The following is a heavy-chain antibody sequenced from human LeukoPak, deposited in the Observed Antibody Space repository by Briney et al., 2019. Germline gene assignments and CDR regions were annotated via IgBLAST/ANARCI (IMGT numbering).Heavy chain of an antibody. V-gene: IGHV3-7*01. J-gene: IGHJ6*03. CDR2: IKQDGSEK. D-gene: IGHD6-19*01. CDR1: GFTFSSYW. CDR3: AKGGAVAGHYYYYYMDV. Sequence: GSLRLSCAASGFTFSSYWMSWVRQAPGKGLEWVANIKQDGSEKYYVDSVKGRFTISRYNSKNTLYLQMNSLRAEDTAVYYCAKGGAVAGHYYYYYMDVWGKGTTVTVSS.